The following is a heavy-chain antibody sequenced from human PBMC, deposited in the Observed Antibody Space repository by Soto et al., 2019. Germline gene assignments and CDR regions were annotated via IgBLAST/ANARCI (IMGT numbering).Heavy chain of an antibody. Sequence: GGSLRLSCAASGFTFSSYAMHWVRQAPGKGLEWVAVISYDGSNKYYADSVKGRFTISRDNSKNTLYLQMNSLRAEDTAVYYCARDLYYYDSSGPLQDYWGQGTLVTVSS. V-gene: IGHV3-30-3*01. CDR1: GFTFSSYA. D-gene: IGHD3-22*01. CDR2: ISYDGSNK. CDR3: ARDLYYYDSSGPLQDY. J-gene: IGHJ4*02.